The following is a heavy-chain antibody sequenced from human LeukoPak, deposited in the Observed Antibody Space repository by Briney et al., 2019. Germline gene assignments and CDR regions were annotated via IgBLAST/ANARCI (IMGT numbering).Heavy chain of an antibody. CDR1: GFTFSNYA. D-gene: IGHD2-2*01. CDR2: VSGRGDTT. Sequence: GGSLRLSCEVAGFTFSNYAMSWVSQAPGKGLEWVSGVSGRGDTTYYADSVKGRFIIARDSSKNTLYLQMNSLRAEGTAVYYCAKANIVVVPAANSLYDFDYWGQGTLVTVSS. CDR3: AKANIVVVPAANSLYDFDY. V-gene: IGHV3-23*01. J-gene: IGHJ4*02.